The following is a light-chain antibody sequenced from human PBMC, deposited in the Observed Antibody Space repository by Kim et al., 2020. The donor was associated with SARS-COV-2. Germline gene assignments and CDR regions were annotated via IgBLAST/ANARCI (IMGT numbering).Light chain of an antibody. Sequence: EIVFTQSPGTLSLSPGERATLSCRASQSVSSNYLAWYQQKPGQAPRLLIYDASSRATGIPDRFSGSGSGTDFTLSISRLEPEDFAVYYCQHYDSSRTFGQGTKVDIK. J-gene: IGKJ1*01. CDR1: QSVSSNY. CDR2: DAS. CDR3: QHYDSSRT. V-gene: IGKV3-20*01.